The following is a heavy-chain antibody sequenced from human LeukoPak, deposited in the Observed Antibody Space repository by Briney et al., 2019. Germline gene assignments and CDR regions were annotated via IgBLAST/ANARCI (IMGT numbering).Heavy chain of an antibody. Sequence: SERLSLTCAVYGGSFSGYYWTWIRQPPGKGLEWIGEINHSGSTNYNPSLKSRVTISVDTSKNQFSLKLSSVTAADTAVYYCAREGIVGATVSAFDIWGQGTMVTASS. J-gene: IGHJ3*02. CDR1: GGSFSGYY. D-gene: IGHD1-26*01. CDR2: INHSGST. CDR3: AREGIVGATVSAFDI. V-gene: IGHV4-34*01.